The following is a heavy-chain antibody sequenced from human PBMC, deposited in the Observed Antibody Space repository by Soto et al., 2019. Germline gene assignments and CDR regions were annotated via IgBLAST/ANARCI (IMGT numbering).Heavy chain of an antibody. D-gene: IGHD2-15*01. Sequence: QVQLQESGPGLVKPSQTLSLTCTVSGGSINSGGYYWSWIRQHPGKGLEWIGCIYYSGNTYYNPSLKSRVTISVDPSMNQFSLKLSSVTAADTAVYYCARVSTLGYCSGGSCYRIDSWGQGTLLTVSS. CDR3: ARVSTLGYCSGGSCYRIDS. V-gene: IGHV4-31*03. J-gene: IGHJ4*02. CDR1: GGSINSGGYY. CDR2: IYYSGNT.